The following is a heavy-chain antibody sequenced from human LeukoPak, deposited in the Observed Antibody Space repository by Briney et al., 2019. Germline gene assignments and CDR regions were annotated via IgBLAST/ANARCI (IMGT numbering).Heavy chain of an antibody. CDR1: GGSFSGYY. V-gene: IGHV4-34*01. CDR2: INHSGST. J-gene: IGHJ3*02. CDR3: ARVASGWSDDAFDI. D-gene: IGHD6-19*01. Sequence: PSETLSLTCAVYGGSFSGYYWSWIRQPPGKGLEWIGEINHSGSTNYNPSLKSRVTISVDTSKNQFSLKLSSVTAADTAVYYCARVASGWSDDAFDIRGQGTMVTVSS.